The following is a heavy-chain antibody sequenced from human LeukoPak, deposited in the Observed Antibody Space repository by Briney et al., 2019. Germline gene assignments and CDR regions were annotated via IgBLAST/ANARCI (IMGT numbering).Heavy chain of an antibody. CDR1: GGSISSGDYY. Sequence: TSQTLSLTCTVSGGSISSGDYYWSWIRQPPGKGLEWIGYIYYSGSTYYNPSLKSRVTISVDTSKNQFSLKLSSVTAADTAVYYCARNYCSGGSCYPHDAFDIWGQGTMVTASS. CDR3: ARNYCSGGSCYPHDAFDI. J-gene: IGHJ3*02. V-gene: IGHV4-30-4*08. CDR2: IYYSGST. D-gene: IGHD2-15*01.